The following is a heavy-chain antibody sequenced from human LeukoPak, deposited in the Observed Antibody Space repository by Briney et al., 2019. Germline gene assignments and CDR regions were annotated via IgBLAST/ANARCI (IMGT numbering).Heavy chain of an antibody. CDR2: INWNGGSS. V-gene: IGHV3-20*04. J-gene: IGHJ4*02. D-gene: IGHD2-15*01. Sequence: PGGSLRLSCAASGFTFDDYGMNWVRQVPGKGLEWVSDINWNGGSSGYANSVKGRFTISRDNSKNTLYLQMNSLRAEDTAVYYCARDYLGYCSGGSCVPDYWGQGTLVTVSS. CDR1: GFTFDDYG. CDR3: ARDYLGYCSGGSCVPDY.